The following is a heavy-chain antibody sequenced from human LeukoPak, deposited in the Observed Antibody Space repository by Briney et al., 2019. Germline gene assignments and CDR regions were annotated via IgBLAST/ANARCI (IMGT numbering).Heavy chain of an antibody. CDR1: GFTFSSYG. D-gene: IGHD3-10*01. CDR3: ARGRSITLLRGVAMSDGFDI. V-gene: IGHV3-30*03. CDR2: ISYDGSNK. Sequence: GRSLRLSCAASGFTFSSYGMHWVRQAPGKGLEWVAVISYDGSNKYYADSVKGRFTISRDNAKNLLFLQMNGLRAEDTALYYCARGRSITLLRGVAMSDGFDIWGQGAMVAVSS. J-gene: IGHJ3*02.